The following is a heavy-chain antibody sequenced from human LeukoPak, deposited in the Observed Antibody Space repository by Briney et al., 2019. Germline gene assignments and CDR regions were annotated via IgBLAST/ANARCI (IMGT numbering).Heavy chain of an antibody. J-gene: IGHJ4*02. CDR3: AGVSIKWELLPYFDY. D-gene: IGHD1-26*01. CDR2: INPNSGGT. CDR1: GYTFTGYY. V-gene: IGHV1-2*02. Sequence: GASVKVSCKASGYTFTGYYMHWVRQAPGQGLEWMGWINPNSGGTNYAQKFQGRVTMTRDTSISTAYMELSRLRSDDTAVYYCAGVSIKWELLPYFDYWGQGTLVTVSS.